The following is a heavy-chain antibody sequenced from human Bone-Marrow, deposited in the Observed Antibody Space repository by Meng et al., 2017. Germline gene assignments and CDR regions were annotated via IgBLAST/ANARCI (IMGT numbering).Heavy chain of an antibody. CDR2: INWHGGST. CDR1: GFTFDDYG. CDR3: ARDPYYDSSGYFN. D-gene: IGHD3-22*01. J-gene: IGHJ4*02. Sequence: GESLKISCAASGFTFDDYGMSWVRQAPGKGLEWVSGINWHGGSTGYADSVKGRYTISRDNAKNSLYLQMNSLRAEDTAVYYCARDPYYDSSGYFNWGQGTLVTVSS. V-gene: IGHV3-20*04.